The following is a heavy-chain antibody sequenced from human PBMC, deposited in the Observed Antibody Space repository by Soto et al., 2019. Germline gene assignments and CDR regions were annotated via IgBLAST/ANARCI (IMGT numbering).Heavy chain of an antibody. D-gene: IGHD1-26*01. CDR1: GFTFSSYW. CDR3: VRDSQWAFDY. CDR2: INNDGSST. J-gene: IGHJ4*02. V-gene: IGHV3-74*01. Sequence: PGGSLRLSCAASGFTFSSYWRHWVRQAPGKGLVWVSRINNDGSSTSYADSVKGRFTISRDNAKNTLSLLMNSLTAEDTAVYYCVRDSQWAFDYWGQGTLVTVSS.